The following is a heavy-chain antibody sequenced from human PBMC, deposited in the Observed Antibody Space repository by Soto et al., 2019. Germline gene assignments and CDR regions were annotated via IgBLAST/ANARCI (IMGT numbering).Heavy chain of an antibody. D-gene: IGHD2-8*01. V-gene: IGHV1-18*01. J-gene: IGHJ2*01. CDR3: ARGTKGAGGWYFDL. CDR2: IGALLYNDAT. Sequence: QIQVVQSEVEVKRPGASVRISCKASGYTLDNHAVTWVRQAPGQGLEWMGWIGALLYNDATNHARKFQGRLTMARDISPNTVYMDLGSLRSDDTAVYYCARGTKGAGGWYFDLWGRGTLVVVSS. CDR1: GYTLDNHA.